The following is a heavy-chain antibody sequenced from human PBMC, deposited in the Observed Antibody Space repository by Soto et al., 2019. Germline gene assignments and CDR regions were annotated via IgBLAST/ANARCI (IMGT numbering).Heavy chain of an antibody. CDR1: GFVYSHYA. CDR2: IWNDGSQK. Sequence: VQLVESGGGVVQPGRTLRLSCEASGFVYSHYAMHWVRQAPGKGPEWVALIWNDGSQKNYVDSVKGRFTISRDNSKNTLNLQMNSLRADDTVMYFFVRGIPSQYSSTWLYWHFDLWGPGTLVTVSS. D-gene: IGHD6-13*01. V-gene: IGHV3-33*01. CDR3: VRGIPSQYSSTWLYWHFDL. J-gene: IGHJ2*01.